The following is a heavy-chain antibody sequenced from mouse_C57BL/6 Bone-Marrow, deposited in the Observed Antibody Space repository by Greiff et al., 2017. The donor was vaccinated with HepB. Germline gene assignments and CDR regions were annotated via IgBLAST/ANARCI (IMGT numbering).Heavy chain of an antibody. CDR2: ISSGGSYT. D-gene: IGHD1-1*01. CDR3: ARHTTVVATGDY. Sequence: EVNVVESGGDLVKPGGSLKLSCAASGFTFSSYGMSWVRQTPDKRLEWVATISSGGSYTYYPDSVKGRFTISRDNAKNTLYLQMSSLKSEDTAMYYCARHTTVVATGDYWGQGTTLTVSS. CDR1: GFTFSSYG. V-gene: IGHV5-6*01. J-gene: IGHJ2*01.